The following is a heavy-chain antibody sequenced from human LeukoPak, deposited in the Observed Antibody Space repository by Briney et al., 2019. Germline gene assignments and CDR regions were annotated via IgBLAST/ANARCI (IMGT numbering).Heavy chain of an antibody. CDR1: GGSISSYY. D-gene: IGHD6-19*01. V-gene: IGHV4-59*01. J-gene: IGHJ4*02. CDR2: IYYSGST. CDR3: ARYSSGWPYYFDY. Sequence: PSETLPLTCTVSGGSISSYYWSWIRQPPGKGLEWIGYIYYSGSTNYNPSLKSRVTISVDTSKKQFSLKLSSVTAADTAVYYCARYSSGWPYYFDYWGQGTLVTVSS.